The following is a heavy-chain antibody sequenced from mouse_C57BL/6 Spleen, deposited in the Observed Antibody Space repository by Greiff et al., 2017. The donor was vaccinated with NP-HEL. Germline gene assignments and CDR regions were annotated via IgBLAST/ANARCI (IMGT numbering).Heavy chain of an antibody. J-gene: IGHJ3*01. CDR1: GFTFSSYA. CDR2: ISDGGSYT. CDR3: ARGIRGGFAY. V-gene: IGHV5-4*03. D-gene: IGHD1-1*01. Sequence: EVKLMESGGGLVKPGGSLKLSCAASGFTFSSYAMSWVRQTPEKRLEWVATISDGGSYTYYPDNVKGRFTISRDNAKNNLYLQMSHLKSEDTAMYYCARGIRGGFAYWGQGTLVTVSA.